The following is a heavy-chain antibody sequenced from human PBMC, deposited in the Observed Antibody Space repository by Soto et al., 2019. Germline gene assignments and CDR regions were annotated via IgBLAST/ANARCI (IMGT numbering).Heavy chain of an antibody. Sequence: QTLSLTCAIAGDGVSSNSAAWNWIRQSPSRGLEWLGRTYYRSKWYNDYVVSVKSRITINPDTSKNQFSLQLNSVTPEDTAVYYCARGSPYGDYADAFDIWGQGTMVTVSS. CDR3: ARGSPYGDYADAFDI. CDR1: GDGVSSNSAA. J-gene: IGHJ3*02. V-gene: IGHV6-1*01. CDR2: TYYRSKWYN. D-gene: IGHD4-17*01.